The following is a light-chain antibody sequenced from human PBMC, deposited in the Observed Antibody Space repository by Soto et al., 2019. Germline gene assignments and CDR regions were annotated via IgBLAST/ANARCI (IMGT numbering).Light chain of an antibody. CDR2: KAS. CDR3: QNYNSYSEA. CDR1: QTISSW. V-gene: IGKV1-5*03. Sequence: DIQMTQSPSTVSGSVGDRVTITCRASQTISSWLAWYQQKPGKAPKLLIYKASTVKRGVPSRFSGSGSGTEFTLTIRSLQPDDFSTYYRQNYNSYSEAFGQGAKVDIK. J-gene: IGKJ1*01.